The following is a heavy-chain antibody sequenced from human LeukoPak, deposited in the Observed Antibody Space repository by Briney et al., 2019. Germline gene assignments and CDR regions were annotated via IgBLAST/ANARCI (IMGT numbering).Heavy chain of an antibody. V-gene: IGHV1-8*01. J-gene: IGHJ4*02. D-gene: IGHD6-19*01. CDR2: MSPNNGNT. CDR3: ARGVEAGVDY. CDR1: GYTFTTYD. Sequence: ASVKVSCKASGYTFTTYDINWVRQATGQGPEWMGWMSPNNGNTGYAQQFQGRVTMTRDTAISTAFMELTSLRSEDTAVYYCARGVEAGVDYWGQGTLVTVSS.